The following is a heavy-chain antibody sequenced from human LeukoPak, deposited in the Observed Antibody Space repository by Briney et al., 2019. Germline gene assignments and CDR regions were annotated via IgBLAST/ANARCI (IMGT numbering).Heavy chain of an antibody. V-gene: IGHV3-7*01. J-gene: IGHJ6*03. CDR2: IKEDGSEK. Sequence: GGSLRLSCAASGVTFSSYWMSWVRQAPGKGLEWVANIKEDGSEKYYVDSVKGRFTISRDNAKSSLYLQMNSLRAEDTAVYYCAREVLFCTNGVCYPSGYMDVWGKGTTVTVSS. CDR1: GVTFSSYW. D-gene: IGHD2-8*01. CDR3: AREVLFCTNGVCYPSGYMDV.